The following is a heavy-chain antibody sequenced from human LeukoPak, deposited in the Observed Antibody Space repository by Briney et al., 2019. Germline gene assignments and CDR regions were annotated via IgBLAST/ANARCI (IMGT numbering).Heavy chain of an antibody. Sequence: SETLSLTCTVSGGSISSYYWSWIRQPAGKGLEWIGRIYTSGSTNYNPSLKSRVTMSVDTSKNQFSLKLSSVTAADTAVYYCARDTPLYYDILTGYYSWFDPWGQGTLVTVSS. D-gene: IGHD3-9*01. CDR2: IYTSGST. J-gene: IGHJ5*02. CDR3: ARDTPLYYDILTGYYSWFDP. CDR1: GGSISSYY. V-gene: IGHV4-4*07.